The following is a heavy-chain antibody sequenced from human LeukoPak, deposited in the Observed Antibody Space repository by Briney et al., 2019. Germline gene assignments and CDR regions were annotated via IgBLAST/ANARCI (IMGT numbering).Heavy chain of an antibody. J-gene: IGHJ4*02. V-gene: IGHV4-39*07. CDR1: GDSISSSRYY. Sequence: SETLSLTCTVSGDSISSSRYYWPWVRQPPGKGLEWIGSINHSGTTYYNPSLRSRVTISVDTSKNQFSLKLSSVTAADTAVYYCARDFQAAAGDYWGQGTLVTVSS. CDR2: INHSGTT. CDR3: ARDFQAAAGDY. D-gene: IGHD6-13*01.